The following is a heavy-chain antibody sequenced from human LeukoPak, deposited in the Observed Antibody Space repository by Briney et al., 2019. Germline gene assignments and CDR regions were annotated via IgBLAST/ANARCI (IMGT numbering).Heavy chain of an antibody. J-gene: IGHJ6*03. D-gene: IGHD3-10*01. CDR1: GGSISSSSYY. CDR3: AREHLLLWFGDPGYMDV. Sequence: SETLSLTCTVSGGSISSSSYYWGWIRQPPGKGLEWIGSIYYSGSTYYNPSLKSRVTISVDTSKNQFSLKLSSVTAADTAVYYCAREHLLLWFGDPGYMDVWGKGTTVTVSS. V-gene: IGHV4-39*07. CDR2: IYYSGST.